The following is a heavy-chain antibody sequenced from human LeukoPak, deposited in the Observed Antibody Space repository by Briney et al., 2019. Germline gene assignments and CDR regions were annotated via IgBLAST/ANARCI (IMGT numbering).Heavy chain of an antibody. J-gene: IGHJ3*02. CDR1: GGSISSYY. CDR2: IYYSGST. V-gene: IGHV4-59*01. Sequence: SETLSLTCTVSGGSISSYYWSWIRQPPGKGLEWIEYIYYSGSTNYNPSLKSRVTISVDTSKNQFSLKLSSVTAADTAVYYCAREGNDFWSGYRPTQDAFDIWGQGTMVTVSS. D-gene: IGHD3-3*01. CDR3: AREGNDFWSGYRPTQDAFDI.